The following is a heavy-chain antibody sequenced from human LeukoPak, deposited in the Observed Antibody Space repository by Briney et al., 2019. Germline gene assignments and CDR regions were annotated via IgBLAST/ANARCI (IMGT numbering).Heavy chain of an antibody. D-gene: IGHD1-26*01. CDR1: GGTFSSYA. J-gene: IGHJ4*02. Sequence: SVKVSCKASGGTFSSYAISWVRQAPGQGLEWMGRIIPILGIANYAQKFQGRVTITADKSTGTAYMELSSLRSEDTAVYYCAREGDSGSKEGYFDYWGQGTLVTVSS. V-gene: IGHV1-69*04. CDR2: IIPILGIA. CDR3: AREGDSGSKEGYFDY.